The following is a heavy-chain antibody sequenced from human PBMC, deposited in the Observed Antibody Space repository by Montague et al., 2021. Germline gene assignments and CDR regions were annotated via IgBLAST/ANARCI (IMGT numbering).Heavy chain of an antibody. J-gene: IGHJ6*02. CDR2: TSGRSTYI. CDR3: ARQEYGLDV. Sequence: PLRLSCAGSGFTFDSYDMNWVRQAPGKGLEWVSSTSGRSTYIYYGDSMKGRVIISRDNAKNSLYLQMNSLRVEDTAIYYCARQEYGLDVWGQGTTVTVSS. CDR1: GFTFDSYD. V-gene: IGHV3-21*01.